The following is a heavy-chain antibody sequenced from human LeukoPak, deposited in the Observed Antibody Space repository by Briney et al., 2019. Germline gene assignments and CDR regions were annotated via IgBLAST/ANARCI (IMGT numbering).Heavy chain of an antibody. CDR3: ARSDQGGSYGS. D-gene: IGHD1-26*01. J-gene: IGHJ5*02. CDR2: IIPVFGIT. V-gene: IGHV1-69*04. CDR1: GDTISNYD. Sequence: WASVKASCKGTGDTISNYDIAWVRQAPGQGLEWMGRIIPVFGITNYAQKFQGRVVITADKSTSTVYMELSGLRSDDTAVYYCARSDQGGSYGSWGQGTLVTVSS.